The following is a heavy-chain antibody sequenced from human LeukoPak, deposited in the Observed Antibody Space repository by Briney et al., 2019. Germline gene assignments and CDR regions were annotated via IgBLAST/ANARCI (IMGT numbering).Heavy chain of an antibody. CDR3: AREIEAVAGPYFDY. V-gene: IGHV1-3*01. CDR2: INAGNGNT. D-gene: IGHD6-19*01. CDR1: GYTFTSYA. Sequence: ASVKVSCEASGYTFTSYAMHWVRQAPGQRLEWMGWINAGNGNTKYSQKFQGRVTITRDTSASTAYMELSSLRSEDTAVYYCAREIEAVAGPYFDYWGQGTLVTVSS. J-gene: IGHJ4*02.